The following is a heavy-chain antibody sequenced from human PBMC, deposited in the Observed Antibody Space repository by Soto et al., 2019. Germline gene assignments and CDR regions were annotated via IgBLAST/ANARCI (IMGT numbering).Heavy chain of an antibody. J-gene: IGHJ6*02. D-gene: IGHD2-2*03. CDR1: GFTFSSYG. Sequence: EVQLVESGGDLVQPGGSLRLSCVASGFTFSSYGMNWVRQGPGKGLEWLSSISKSGTTTYYADSVKGRFTISRDNAKNSLYLQMNSLRDEDMAVYYCARDGYCVSGSCSFLPDVWGQGTTVTVSS. V-gene: IGHV3-48*02. CDR3: ARDGYCVSGSCSFLPDV. CDR2: ISKSGTTT.